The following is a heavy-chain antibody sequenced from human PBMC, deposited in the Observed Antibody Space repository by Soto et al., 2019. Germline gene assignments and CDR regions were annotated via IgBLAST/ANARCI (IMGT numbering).Heavy chain of an antibody. Sequence: QVQLVQSGAEVKKPGSSVKVSCKASGGTFSSYTISWVRQAPGQGLEWMGRIIPILGIANYAQKFQGRVTITADKSTRTAYMELSSLRSEDTAVYYCARDGTDGYGMDVWGQGTTVTVSS. V-gene: IGHV1-69*08. D-gene: IGHD2-8*01. CDR3: ARDGTDGYGMDV. J-gene: IGHJ6*02. CDR1: GGTFSSYT. CDR2: IIPILGIA.